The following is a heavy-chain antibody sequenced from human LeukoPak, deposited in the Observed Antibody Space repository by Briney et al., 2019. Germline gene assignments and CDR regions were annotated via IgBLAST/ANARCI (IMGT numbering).Heavy chain of an antibody. J-gene: IGHJ3*02. Sequence: ASVKVSCKASGGTFSSYAISWVRQAPGQGLEWMGGIIPIFGTANYAQEFQGRVTITTDESTSTAYMELSSLRSEDTAVYYCAREHQEAFDIWGQGTMVTVSS. V-gene: IGHV1-69*05. CDR3: AREHQEAFDI. D-gene: IGHD2-2*01. CDR1: GGTFSSYA. CDR2: IIPIFGTA.